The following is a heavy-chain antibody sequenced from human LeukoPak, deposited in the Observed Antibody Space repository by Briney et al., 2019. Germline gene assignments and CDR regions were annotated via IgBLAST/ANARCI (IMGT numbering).Heavy chain of an antibody. V-gene: IGHV4-59*01. D-gene: IGHD2-15*01. CDR2: IYYSGST. CDR1: GGSISSYC. J-gene: IGHJ6*03. CDR3: ARVQYCSGSSCYPNYYYYTDV. Sequence: SETLSLTCTVSGGSISSYCWSWIRQPPGKGLEWIGYIYYSGSTNYNPSLKSRVTISVDTSKNQFSLKLSSVTAADTAVYYCARVQYCSGSSCYPNYYYYTDVWGKGTTVTVSS.